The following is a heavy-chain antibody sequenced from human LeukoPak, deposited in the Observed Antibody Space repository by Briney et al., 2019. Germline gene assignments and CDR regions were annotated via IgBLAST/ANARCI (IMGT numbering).Heavy chain of an antibody. CDR1: GYSFTSYW. D-gene: IGHD3-22*01. CDR2: IYPGDSDT. Sequence: GESLKISCKGSGYSFTSYWIGRVRQMPGKGLEWMGIIYPGDSDTRYSPSFQGQVTISADKSISTAYLQWSSLKASDTAMYYCARLAQRKVVITTGFDYWGQGTLVTVSS. V-gene: IGHV5-51*01. CDR3: ARLAQRKVVITTGFDY. J-gene: IGHJ4*02.